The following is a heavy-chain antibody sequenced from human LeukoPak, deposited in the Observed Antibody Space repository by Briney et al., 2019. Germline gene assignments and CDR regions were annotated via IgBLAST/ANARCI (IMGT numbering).Heavy chain of an antibody. Sequence: PGGSLRLSCAASGFTFTNYEMNWVRQAPGKGLEWVSYISSSSSTIHYADSVKGRFTVSRDNARNSLYLQMNSLRAEDTAVYYCARNAYSWNDVALADYWGQGTLVTVSS. CDR3: ARNAYSWNDVALADY. CDR1: GFTFTNYE. CDR2: ISSSSSTI. D-gene: IGHD1-20*01. J-gene: IGHJ4*02. V-gene: IGHV3-48*03.